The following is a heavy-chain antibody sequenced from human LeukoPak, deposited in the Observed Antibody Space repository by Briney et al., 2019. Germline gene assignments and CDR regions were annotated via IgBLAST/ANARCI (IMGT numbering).Heavy chain of an antibody. CDR2: INPNSGGT. Sequence: ASVKVSCKASGYTFTSYDINWVRQATGQGLEWMGWINPNSGGTNYAQKFQGRVTMTRDTSISTAYMELSRLRSDDTAVYYCARVGGYSGYDFDYWGQGTLVTVSS. D-gene: IGHD5-12*01. CDR1: GYTFTSYD. V-gene: IGHV1-2*02. CDR3: ARVGGYSGYDFDY. J-gene: IGHJ4*02.